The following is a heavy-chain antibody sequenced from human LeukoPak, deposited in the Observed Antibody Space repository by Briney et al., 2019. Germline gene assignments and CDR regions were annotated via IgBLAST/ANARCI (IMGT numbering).Heavy chain of an antibody. J-gene: IGHJ3*02. Sequence: ASVKVSCKASGYTFTSYDINWVRQATGQGLEWMGWMNPNSGNTGYAQKFQGRVTMTRNTSISTAYMELSSLRSEDTAVYYCARGIAVPGQVPDAFDIWGQGTMVTVST. V-gene: IGHV1-8*01. CDR1: GYTFTSYD. CDR3: ARGIAVPGQVPDAFDI. D-gene: IGHD6-19*01. CDR2: MNPNSGNT.